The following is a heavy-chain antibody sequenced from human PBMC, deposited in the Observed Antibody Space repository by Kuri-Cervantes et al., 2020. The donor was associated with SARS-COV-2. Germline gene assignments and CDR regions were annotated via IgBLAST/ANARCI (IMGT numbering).Heavy chain of an antibody. D-gene: IGHD3-9*01. CDR2: ISWNSGSI. CDR3: ARDRAYYDILTGYYRGNDYYYYGMDV. Sequence: GGSLRLSCAASGFTFDDYAMHWVRQAPGKGLEWVSGISWNSGSIGYADSVKGRFTISRDNAKNSLYLQMNSLRAEDTAVYYCARDRAYYDILTGYYRGNDYYYYGMDVWGQGTTVTVSS. J-gene: IGHJ6*02. V-gene: IGHV3-9*01. CDR1: GFTFDDYA.